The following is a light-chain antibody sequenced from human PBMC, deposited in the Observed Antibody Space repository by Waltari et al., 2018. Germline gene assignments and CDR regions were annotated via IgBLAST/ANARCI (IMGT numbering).Light chain of an antibody. CDR2: GAS. CDR1: QRVSGSK. Sequence: EIVLTQSPGTLSLSPGERATLSFRASQRVSGSKLAWYQQEPGQAPRLLIDGASSRATGIPDRFSGSGSGTDFTLTISRLEPEDYALYYCHHYGQQYGSSPGTFGQGTKVEIK. CDR3: HHYGQQYGSSPGT. J-gene: IGKJ1*01. V-gene: IGKV3-20*01.